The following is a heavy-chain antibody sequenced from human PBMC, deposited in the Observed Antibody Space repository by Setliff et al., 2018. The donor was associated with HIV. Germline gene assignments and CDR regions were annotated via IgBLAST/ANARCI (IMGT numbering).Heavy chain of an antibody. CDR1: GYTFTTYY. V-gene: IGHV1-46*01. Sequence: ASVKVSCKASGYTFTTYYIHWVRQAPGQGLEWLGIINPSGGSTSYAQKFQGRVTMTRDTSTSTAYMELSSLRSEDTAVYYCARAERGFSSSGWYNHWGQGTLVTVSS. J-gene: IGHJ4*02. CDR2: INPSGGST. D-gene: IGHD6-19*01. CDR3: ARAERGFSSSGWYNH.